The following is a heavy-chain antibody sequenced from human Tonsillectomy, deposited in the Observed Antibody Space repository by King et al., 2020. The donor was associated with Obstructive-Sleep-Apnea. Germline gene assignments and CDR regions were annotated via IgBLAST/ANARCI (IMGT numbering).Heavy chain of an antibody. CDR2: ISSSSSYI. CDR1: GFTFSSYS. D-gene: IGHD3-22*01. V-gene: IGHV3-21*01. J-gene: IGHJ4*02. CDR3: ARDRSYYYDSSGYYYYDY. Sequence: VQLVESGGGLVKPGGSLRLSCAASGFTFSSYSMNWVRQAPGKGLEWVSSISSSSSYIYYADSVKGRFTIYRDNAKNSLYLQMNSLRAEDTAVYYCARDRSYYYDSSGYYYYDYWGQGTLVTVSS.